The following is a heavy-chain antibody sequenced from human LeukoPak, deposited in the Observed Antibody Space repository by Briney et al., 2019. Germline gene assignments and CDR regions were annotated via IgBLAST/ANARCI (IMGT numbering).Heavy chain of an antibody. Sequence: PGGSLRLSCAASGFTFSSYSMNWVRQAPGKGLEWVSSISSSSSYIYNADSVKGRFTISRDNAKTSLYLQMNSLRAEDTAVYYCARDLSGITGYTYGRGIDYWGQGTLVTVSS. V-gene: IGHV3-21*01. CDR3: ARDLSGITGYTYGRGIDY. J-gene: IGHJ4*02. D-gene: IGHD5-18*01. CDR2: ISSSSSYI. CDR1: GFTFSSYS.